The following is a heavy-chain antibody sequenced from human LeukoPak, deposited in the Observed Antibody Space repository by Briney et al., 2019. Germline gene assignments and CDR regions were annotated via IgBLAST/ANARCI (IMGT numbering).Heavy chain of an antibody. CDR2: IIPIFGTA. V-gene: IGHV1-69*05. CDR1: GGTFSSYA. D-gene: IGHD2-21*01. J-gene: IGHJ4*02. CDR3: ARELRGGDFSDY. Sequence: SVKVSCKASGGTFSSYAISWVRQAPGQGLEWMGRIIPIFGTADYAQKFQGRVAITTDESTSTAYMELSSLRSEDTAVYYCARELRGGDFSDYWGQGTLVTVSS.